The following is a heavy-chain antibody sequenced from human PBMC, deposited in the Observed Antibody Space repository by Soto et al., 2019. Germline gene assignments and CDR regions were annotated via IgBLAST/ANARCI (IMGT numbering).Heavy chain of an antibody. CDR3: ARSYDVLTALNWSDP. Sequence: QVQLVQSGAEVKKPGASVKVSCKASGYIFTGYYIHWVRQAPGQGLEWMGWINPNSGGTNYAQKFQGTVTMTRDTSISTVYMDLSRLRSDDTAVYYCARSYDVLTALNWSDPWGQGTPVTVSP. D-gene: IGHD3-9*01. CDR1: GYIFTGYY. CDR2: INPNSGGT. J-gene: IGHJ5*02. V-gene: IGHV1-2*02.